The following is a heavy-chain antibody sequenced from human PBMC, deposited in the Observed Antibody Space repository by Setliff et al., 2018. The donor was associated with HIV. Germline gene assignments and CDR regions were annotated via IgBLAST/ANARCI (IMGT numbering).Heavy chain of an antibody. CDR3: AADPQTGTTSYDAFDI. J-gene: IGHJ3*02. D-gene: IGHD1-7*01. CDR1: GFTFTNSA. V-gene: IGHV1-58*01. CDR2: IVVGSGNT. Sequence: GASVKVSCKASGFTFTNSAVQWVRQARGQRLEWIGWIVVGSGNTNYAQKFQERVTITRDMSTGRAYMELSGLRTEDTAVYYCAADPQTGTTSYDAFDIWGQGTVVTVS.